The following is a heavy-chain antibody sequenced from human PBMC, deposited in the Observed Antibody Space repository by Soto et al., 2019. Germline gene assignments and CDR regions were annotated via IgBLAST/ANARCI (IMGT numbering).Heavy chain of an antibody. CDR3: ARSPYSSGWYRAFDI. Sequence: EVQLVESGGGLVQPRGSLRLSCAASGFTFSSYWMHWVRQAPGKGLVWVSRINSDGSSTSYADSVKGRFTISRDNAKNTLYLQMNSLRAEDTAVYYCARSPYSSGWYRAFDIWGQGTMVTVSS. CDR2: INSDGSST. J-gene: IGHJ3*02. V-gene: IGHV3-74*01. CDR1: GFTFSSYW. D-gene: IGHD6-19*01.